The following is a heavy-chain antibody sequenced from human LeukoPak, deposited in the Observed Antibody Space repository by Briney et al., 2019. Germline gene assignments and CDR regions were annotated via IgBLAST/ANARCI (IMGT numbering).Heavy chain of an antibody. Sequence: GGSLRLSCAASGFTFDDYGMSWVRQAPGKGLEWVSGISWNGGSTSYADSVKGRFTISRDNAKNSLYLQMNSLRAEDTALYYCARGLSIAVAGTVDYWGQGTLVTASS. V-gene: IGHV3-20*04. D-gene: IGHD6-19*01. CDR3: ARGLSIAVAGTVDY. CDR1: GFTFDDYG. CDR2: ISWNGGST. J-gene: IGHJ4*02.